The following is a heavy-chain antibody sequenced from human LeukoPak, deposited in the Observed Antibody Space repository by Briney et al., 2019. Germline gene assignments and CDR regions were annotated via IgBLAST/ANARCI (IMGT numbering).Heavy chain of an antibody. Sequence: SETLSLTCAVYGGSFSGYYWSWIRQPPGKGLEWIGEINHSGSTNYNPSLKSRVTMSVDTSKNQFSLKVTSVTAADTAVYYCARDSGTTGEVKFDPWGQGTLVTVSS. V-gene: IGHV4-34*01. D-gene: IGHD3-10*01. CDR3: ARDSGTTGEVKFDP. CDR2: INHSGST. J-gene: IGHJ5*02. CDR1: GGSFSGYY.